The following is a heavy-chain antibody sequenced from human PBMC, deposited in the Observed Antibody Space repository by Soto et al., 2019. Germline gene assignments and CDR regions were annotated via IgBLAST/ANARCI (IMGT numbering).Heavy chain of an antibody. Sequence: LSLTCSVSGDSISSRNNYWGWIRQSPGKGLEWVGSILYSGTSYYNPSLKSRVTISVDASKNQFSLKLSSVTAADTAVYFYARQMAWGHNSGDFGAFDYWGQGTLVTVSS. CDR3: ARQMAWGHNSGDFGAFDY. V-gene: IGHV4-39*01. CDR1: GDSISSRNNY. J-gene: IGHJ4*02. D-gene: IGHD2-21*02. CDR2: ILYSGTS.